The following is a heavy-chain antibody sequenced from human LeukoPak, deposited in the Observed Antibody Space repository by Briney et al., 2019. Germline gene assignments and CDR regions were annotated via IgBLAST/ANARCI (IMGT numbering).Heavy chain of an antibody. D-gene: IGHD6-13*01. CDR1: GFTFSNYA. J-gene: IGHJ4*02. CDR2: ISSNGGNT. CDR3: ARVRYSSSWYTDY. V-gene: IGHV3-64*02. Sequence: GGSLRLSCAASGFTFSNYAMHWVRQAPGKGLEYISAISSNGGNTYYADPVKGRFTISRDNSKNTLYLQMGSLRAEDMAVYYCARVRYSSSWYTDYWGQGTLVTVSS.